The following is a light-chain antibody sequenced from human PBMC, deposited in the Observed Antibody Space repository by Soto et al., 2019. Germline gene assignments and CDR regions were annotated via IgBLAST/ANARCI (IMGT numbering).Light chain of an antibody. CDR3: QQYKNWPPMYT. Sequence: EIVMTQSPATLSVSPGGSATLSCRASQTIGTNLGWYQQRPGQPPRLLIYGASARAAGVPVRFSGSGSGTEFTLAISSLQSEDFAVYYCQQYKNWPPMYTFGQGTKVDIK. CDR1: QTIGTN. V-gene: IGKV3-15*01. J-gene: IGKJ2*01. CDR2: GAS.